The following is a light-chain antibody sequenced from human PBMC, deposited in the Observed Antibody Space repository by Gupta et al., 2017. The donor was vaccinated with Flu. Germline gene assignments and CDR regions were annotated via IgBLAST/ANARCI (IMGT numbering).Light chain of an antibody. CDR1: SSDVGGDKY. CDR3: RSVTSTSTLV. Sequence: SITISCTGTSSDVGGDKYVSWYQQHPGKVHKLMIYEVSRRPAGVATRFSGSKSGNTASLTISGRQEEDEADYYCRSVTSTSTLVFGGGTKLTVL. CDR2: EVS. V-gene: IGLV2-14*01. J-gene: IGLJ3*02.